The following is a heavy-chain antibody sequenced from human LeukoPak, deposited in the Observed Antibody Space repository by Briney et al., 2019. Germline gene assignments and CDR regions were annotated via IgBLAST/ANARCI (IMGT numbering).Heavy chain of an antibody. CDR1: TFTFSTYW. Sequence: PGGSLRLSCEASTFTFSTYWMHWVRQAPGKGLVWVSYINGDGSTTNYADSVKGRLTISRDNAKNTLYLQMNSLRAEDTAVYYCATGSASYYDYWGLGTLVTVSS. CDR2: INGDGSTT. J-gene: IGHJ4*02. CDR3: ATGSASYYDY. V-gene: IGHV3-74*01. D-gene: IGHD3-10*01.